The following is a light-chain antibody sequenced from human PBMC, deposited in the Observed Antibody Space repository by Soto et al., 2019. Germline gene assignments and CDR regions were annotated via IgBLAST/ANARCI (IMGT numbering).Light chain of an antibody. Sequence: QAVLTQPPSATGAPGKRVTISCSGSSSNIGSSNVNWYQQLPGTAPRLLIYTNDQRPSGVPDRFSGSKSGTSASLAISGLQSEDEADYYCAAWDDSLNGRVFGTGTKVTVL. CDR1: SSNIGSSN. CDR3: AAWDDSLNGRV. V-gene: IGLV1-44*01. CDR2: TND. J-gene: IGLJ1*01.